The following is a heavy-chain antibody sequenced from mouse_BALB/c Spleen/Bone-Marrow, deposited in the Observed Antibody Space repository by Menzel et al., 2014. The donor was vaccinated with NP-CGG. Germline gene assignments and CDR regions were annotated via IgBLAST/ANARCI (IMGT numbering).Heavy chain of an antibody. CDR3: ARGGRWLPTFDY. CDR2: INPNNGGT. D-gene: IGHD2-3*01. Sequence: VQLQQSGPELVKPGASVKISCKTSGYTFTEYTMHWVKQGHGKSLEWIGSINPNNGGTTYNQKFKGKATLTVDKSSSTAYMELRSLTSEDSAVYYCARGGRWLPTFDYWGQGTTLTVSS. CDR1: GYTFTEYT. V-gene: IGHV1-18*01. J-gene: IGHJ2*01.